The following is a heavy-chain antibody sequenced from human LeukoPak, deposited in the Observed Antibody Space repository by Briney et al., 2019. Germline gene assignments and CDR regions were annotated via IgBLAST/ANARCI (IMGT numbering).Heavy chain of an antibody. D-gene: IGHD1-26*01. CDR3: ARDSAWAYAFDI. J-gene: IGHJ3*02. CDR1: GFTVSSNY. CDR2: IYSGGST. V-gene: IGHV3-53*01. Sequence: GGSLRLSCAASGFTVSSNYMSWVRQAPGKGLEWVSVIYSGGSTYYADSVKGRFTISRDNSKNTLYIQMNSLRAEDTAVYYCARDSAWAYAFDIWGQGTMVTVSS.